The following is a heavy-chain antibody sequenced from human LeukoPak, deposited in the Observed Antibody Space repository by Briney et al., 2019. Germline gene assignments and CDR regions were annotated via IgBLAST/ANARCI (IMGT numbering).Heavy chain of an antibody. CDR2: ISSSSTI. D-gene: IGHD3-3*01. Sequence: GGSLRLSCAASGFTFSSYSMNWVRQAPGKGLEWVSYISSSSTIYYADSVKGRFTISRDNAKNSLYLQMNSLRAEDTAVYYCARGVLRFLEWLQLRYNWFDPWGQGTLVTVSS. CDR3: ARGVLRFLEWLQLRYNWFDP. V-gene: IGHV3-48*04. CDR1: GFTFSSYS. J-gene: IGHJ5*02.